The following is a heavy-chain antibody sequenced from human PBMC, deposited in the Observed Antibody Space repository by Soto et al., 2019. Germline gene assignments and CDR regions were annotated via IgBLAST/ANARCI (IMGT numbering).Heavy chain of an antibody. CDR2: TIPIIGTT. D-gene: IGHD5-18*01. Sequence: QVQLVQSGAEVKKPGSSVKVSCKASGGTLSTHGISWVRQAPGQGLEWMGGTIPIIGTTDYAEKFQGRVTIAAHESTTRSYMELSSLQHDDTVVYYCAAGYSSDTGDHWGQGTLVTVSS. CDR1: GGTLSTHG. CDR3: AAGYSSDTGDH. J-gene: IGHJ5*02. V-gene: IGHV1-69*01.